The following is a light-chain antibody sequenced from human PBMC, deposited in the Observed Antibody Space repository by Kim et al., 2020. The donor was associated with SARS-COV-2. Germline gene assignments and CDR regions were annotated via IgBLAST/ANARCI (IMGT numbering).Light chain of an antibody. CDR1: NIGSKS. V-gene: IGLV3-21*04. J-gene: IGLJ2*01. CDR3: QVWDSSSDHPV. Sequence: PGKTARITCGGNNIGSKSVHWYQQKPGQAPVLVIYYDSDRPSGIPERFSGSNSGNTATLTISRVEAGDEADYYSQVWDSSSDHPVFGGGTQLTVL. CDR2: YDS.